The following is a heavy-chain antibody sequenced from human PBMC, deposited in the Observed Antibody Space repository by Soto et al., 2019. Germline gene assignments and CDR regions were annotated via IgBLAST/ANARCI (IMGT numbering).Heavy chain of an antibody. CDR1: GFTVSSNY. V-gene: IGHV3-66*01. Sequence: EVQLVESGGGLVQPGGSLRLSCAASGFTVSSNYMSWVRQAPGKGLEWVSVIYSGGSTYYADSVKGRFAISRDNSKNTLYLKMNSRRAEDTAVYYCARVRGFPNYDAFDIWGQGTMVTVSS. CDR3: ARVRGFPNYDAFDI. J-gene: IGHJ3*02. D-gene: IGHD4-4*01. CDR2: IYSGGST.